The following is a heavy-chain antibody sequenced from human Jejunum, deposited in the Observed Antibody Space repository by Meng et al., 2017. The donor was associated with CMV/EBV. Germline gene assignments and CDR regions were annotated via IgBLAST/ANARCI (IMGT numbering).Heavy chain of an antibody. V-gene: IGHV4-39*01. Sequence: YYWGWIRQSPGKGLEWIGSIYYSGSTYYNPSLQSRVTISVDTPKNQFSLKLSSVTAADTAVYYRARAVLRFLEWDLSPHPYGMEVWGQGTTVTVSS. J-gene: IGHJ6*02. CDR3: ARAVLRFLEWDLSPHPYGMEV. CDR1: YY. CDR2: IYYSGST. D-gene: IGHD3-3*01.